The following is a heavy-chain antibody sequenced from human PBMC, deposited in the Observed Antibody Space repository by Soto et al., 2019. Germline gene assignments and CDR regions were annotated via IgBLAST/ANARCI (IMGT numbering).Heavy chain of an antibody. J-gene: IGHJ5*02. Sequence: QVQLQESGPGLVEPSQTLSLICTVSGASIISDGYYWTWIRQHPGKGLEWLGYIHYSVGATYSPSNNPSLTSRIAISVTTSKRPCSLKLTPGSAADTPVYYWTRVHMHCHASIGYQPFHPRAPGTPVTVS. CDR1: GASIISDGYY. D-gene: IGHD3-22*01. V-gene: IGHV4-31*03. CDR3: TRVHMHCHASIGYQPFHP. CDR2: IHYSVGATYSP.